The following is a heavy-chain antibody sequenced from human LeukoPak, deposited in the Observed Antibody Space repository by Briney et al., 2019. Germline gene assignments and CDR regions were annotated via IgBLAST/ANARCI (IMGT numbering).Heavy chain of an antibody. J-gene: IGHJ5*02. CDR2: INGDGSST. D-gene: IGHD6-13*01. Sequence: GGTLRLSCAASGFTFSSYWMHWVRQAPGKGLVWVSRINGDGSSTSYADSVKGRFTISRDNAKNTLYLQMNSLRAEDTAVYYCARARSKYSSSENSGQGFDPWGQGTLVTVSS. CDR1: GFTFSSYW. CDR3: ARARSKYSSSENSGQGFDP. V-gene: IGHV3-74*01.